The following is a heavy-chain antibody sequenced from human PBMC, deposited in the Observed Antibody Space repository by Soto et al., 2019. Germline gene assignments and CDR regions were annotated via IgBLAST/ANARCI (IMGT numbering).Heavy chain of an antibody. CDR3: ARGIVVVPAASVDFDY. CDR1: GGSTRNNY. D-gene: IGHD2-2*01. CDR2: IYYSGST. V-gene: IGHV4-59*01. J-gene: IGHJ4*02. Sequence: SETLSLTCTVSGGSTRNNYWSWIRQPPGKGLEWVGYIYYSGSTNYNPSLKSRVTISVDTSKNQFSLKLSSVTAADTAVYYCARGIVVVPAASVDFDYWGQGTLVTVSS.